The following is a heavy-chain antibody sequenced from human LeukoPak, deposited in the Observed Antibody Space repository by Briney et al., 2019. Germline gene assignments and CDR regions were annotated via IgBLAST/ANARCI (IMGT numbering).Heavy chain of an antibody. CDR3: ATITDDSSGEMALDY. CDR1: GYTLTELS. J-gene: IGHJ4*02. CDR2: FDPEDGET. V-gene: IGHV1-24*01. Sequence: GASVKVSCKASGYTLTELSMHWVRQAPGKGLEWMGGFDPEDGETIYAQKFQGRVTMTEDTSTDTAYMELSSLRSEDTAVYYCATITDDSSGEMALDYWGQGTLVTVSS. D-gene: IGHD3-22*01.